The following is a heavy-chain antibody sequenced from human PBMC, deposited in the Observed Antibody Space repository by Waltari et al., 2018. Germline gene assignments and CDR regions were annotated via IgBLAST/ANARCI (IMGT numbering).Heavy chain of an antibody. V-gene: IGHV4-59*08. D-gene: IGHD5-18*01. Sequence: QVQLQESGPGLVKPSETLSLNCTVSGGSISSYYWSWIRQPPGKGLEWIGYIYYSGSTNYNPSLKSRVTISVDTSKNQFSLKLSSVTAADTAVYYCARLGYSYGYPDYWGQGTLVTVSS. CDR2: IYYSGST. CDR3: ARLGYSYGYPDY. J-gene: IGHJ4*02. CDR1: GGSISSYY.